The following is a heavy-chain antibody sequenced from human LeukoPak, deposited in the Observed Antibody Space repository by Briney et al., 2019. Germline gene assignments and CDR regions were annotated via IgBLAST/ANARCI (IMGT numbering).Heavy chain of an antibody. CDR2: ISGSGGST. D-gene: IGHD3-10*01. CDR1: GFTFSTYA. Sequence: GGSLRLSCAASGFTFSTYAVNWVRQAPGKGLEWVSAISGSGGSTYYADSVKGRFTISRDNSKNTLYLQMNSLRTEDTAVYYCAKDYSGGAIWGQGTMVTVSS. J-gene: IGHJ3*02. CDR3: AKDYSGGAI. V-gene: IGHV3-23*01.